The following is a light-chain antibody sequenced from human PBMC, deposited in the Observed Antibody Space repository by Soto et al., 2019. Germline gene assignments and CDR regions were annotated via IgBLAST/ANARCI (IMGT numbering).Light chain of an antibody. V-gene: IGLV1-40*01. CDR3: QAYDYSLTASV. CDR2: GNR. CDR1: SSNLGAGYD. J-gene: IGLJ3*02. Sequence: QSVLTQPPSVSGAPGQRVILSCTGNSSNLGAGYDVHWYQQLPGAAPKLVIFGNRNRPSGVPERFSGSKSGTSASLAITGLQAEDEAHYYCQAYDYSLTASVFGGGTKLTVL.